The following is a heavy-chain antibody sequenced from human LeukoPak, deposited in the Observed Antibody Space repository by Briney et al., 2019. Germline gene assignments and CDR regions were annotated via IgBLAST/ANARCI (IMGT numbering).Heavy chain of an antibody. CDR3: SMDLSGAHDY. CDR2: ANTDGRTT. D-gene: IGHD2-2*03. Sequence: GGSLRLSCAASGFTSSSYWMHWVRQAPGKGLVWVSRANTDGRTTNYADSVRGRFTISRDNAENTLYLQMNSLRVEDTAVYYCSMDLSGAHDYWGQGSVVTVSS. CDR1: GFTSSSYW. J-gene: IGHJ4*02. V-gene: IGHV3-74*01.